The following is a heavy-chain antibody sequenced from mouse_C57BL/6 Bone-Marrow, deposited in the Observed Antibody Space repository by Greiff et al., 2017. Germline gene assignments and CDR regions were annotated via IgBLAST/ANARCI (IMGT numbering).Heavy chain of an antibody. CDR3: AILNYYGSRPHARDY. CDR1: GYTFTSYW. D-gene: IGHD1-1*01. J-gene: IGHJ4*01. V-gene: IGHV1-74*01. CDR2: IHPSDSDT. Sequence: QVQLQQPGAELVKPGASVKVSCKASGYTFTSYWMHWVKQRPGQGLEWIGRIHPSDSDTNYNQKFKGKATLTVDKSSSTAYMQLSSLTSEDSAVYYCAILNYYGSRPHARDYWGQGNSGTVSS.